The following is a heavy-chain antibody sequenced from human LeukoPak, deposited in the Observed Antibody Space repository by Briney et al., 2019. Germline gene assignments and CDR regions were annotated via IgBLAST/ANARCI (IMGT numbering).Heavy chain of an antibody. CDR2: ISGSGGST. J-gene: IGHJ4*02. CDR1: GFTFSSYA. V-gene: IGHV3-23*01. D-gene: IGHD3-3*01. Sequence: GGSLRLSCAASGFTFSSYAMSWVRQAPGKGLEWGSAISGSGGSTYYADSVKGRFTISRDNSQNTLYLQMNSLRAEDTAVYYCAKDREYDFWSGYYRYWGQGTLVTVSS. CDR3: AKDREYDFWSGYYRY.